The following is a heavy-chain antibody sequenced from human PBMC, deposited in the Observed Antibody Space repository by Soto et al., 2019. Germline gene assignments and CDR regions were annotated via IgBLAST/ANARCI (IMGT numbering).Heavy chain of an antibody. CDR3: ARVSSSIVVVPDYGMDV. CDR2: ISGKNGNT. J-gene: IGHJ6*02. Sequence: QVQLVQSGVEVKKPGASVKVSCKASGYTFISHGISWVRQAPGQGLEWMGWISGKNGNTNYAQKLQGSVTWTTDTSTSTAYMELRSLRSDDTAVYYCARVSSSIVVVPDYGMDVWGQGTTVTVSS. V-gene: IGHV1-18*04. CDR1: GYTFISHG. D-gene: IGHD2-15*01.